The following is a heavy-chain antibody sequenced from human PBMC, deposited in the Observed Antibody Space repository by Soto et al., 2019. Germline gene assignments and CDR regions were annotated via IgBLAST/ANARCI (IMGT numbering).Heavy chain of an antibody. CDR2: FSYDGVNK. J-gene: IGHJ6*02. CDR1: GFTVSSYG. D-gene: IGHD3-16*02. V-gene: IGHV3-30*18. CDR3: AKGPLPRVVYGLDV. Sequence: PGGSLRLSCAASGFTVSSYGMHWVRQAPGKGLEWVAVFSYDGVNKYYTDSVKGRFTISRDNSKNTLYLQMNSLRAEDTAVYYCAKGPLPRVVYGLDVWGQGXTVTVYS.